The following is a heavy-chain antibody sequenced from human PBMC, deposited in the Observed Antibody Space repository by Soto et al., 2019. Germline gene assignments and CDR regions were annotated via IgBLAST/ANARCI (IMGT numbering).Heavy chain of an antibody. CDR3: ASITYGDYSLGY. Sequence: ASVKVSCKASGFSFSDYFMHWVRQAPGQGLEWMGIINPSGDSRNYAQKFQGRVTITRDTSTSTVCMDLSSLRYEDTAVYYCASITYGDYSLGYWGQGTLVTVSS. CDR1: GFSFSDYF. V-gene: IGHV1-46*01. D-gene: IGHD4-17*01. CDR2: INPSGDSR. J-gene: IGHJ4*02.